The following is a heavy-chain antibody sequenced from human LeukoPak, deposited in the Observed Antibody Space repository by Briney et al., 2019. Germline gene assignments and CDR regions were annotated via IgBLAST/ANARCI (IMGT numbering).Heavy chain of an antibody. V-gene: IGHV3-48*03. D-gene: IGHD2-21*02. CDR1: GFTFSSYE. J-gene: IGHJ4*02. CDR3: ARLMTVDY. CDR2: ISSSSSTI. Sequence: PGGSLRLSCAASGFTFSSYEMNWVRQAPGKGLEWVSYISSSSSTIYYADSVKGRFTISRDNAKNSLYLQMNGLRAEDTAVYYCARLMTVDYWGQGTLVTVSS.